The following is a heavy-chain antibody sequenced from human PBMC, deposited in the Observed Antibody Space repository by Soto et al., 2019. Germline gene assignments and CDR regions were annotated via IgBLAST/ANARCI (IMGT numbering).Heavy chain of an antibody. CDR1: GFTFSSYG. Sequence: GGSLRLSCAASGFTFSSYGMHWVRQAPGKGLEWVAVIWYDGSNKYYADSVKGRFTISRDNSKNTLYLQMNSLRAEDTAVYYCAREPPEGSGSYYYYYMDVWGKGTTVTVSS. V-gene: IGHV3-33*08. CDR3: AREPPEGSGSYYYYYMDV. J-gene: IGHJ6*03. CDR2: IWYDGSNK. D-gene: IGHD3-10*01.